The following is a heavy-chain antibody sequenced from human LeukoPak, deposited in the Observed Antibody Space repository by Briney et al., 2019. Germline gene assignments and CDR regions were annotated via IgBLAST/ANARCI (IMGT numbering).Heavy chain of an antibody. CDR3: ARDRGCGGDCPYYFDY. Sequence: QPGGSLRLSCAASGFTFSSYEMNWVRQAPGKGLEWVSYISSSGSTIYYADSVKGRFAISRDNAKNSLYLQMNSLRAEDTAVYYCARDRGCGGDCPYYFDYWGQGTLVTVSS. J-gene: IGHJ4*02. CDR1: GFTFSSYE. D-gene: IGHD2-21*02. V-gene: IGHV3-48*03. CDR2: ISSSGSTI.